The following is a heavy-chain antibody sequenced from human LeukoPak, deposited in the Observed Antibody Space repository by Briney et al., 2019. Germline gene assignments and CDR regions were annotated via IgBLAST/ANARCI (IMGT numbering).Heavy chain of an antibody. D-gene: IGHD3-22*01. CDR1: GYTFTSYG. Sequence: GASVKVSCKASGYTFTSYGISWVRQAPGQGLEWMGWISAYNGNTNYAQKLQGRVTMTTDTSTSTAYMELRCLRSDDTAVYYCARETPWYYYDSSDGALVFDYWGQGTLVTVSS. V-gene: IGHV1-18*01. J-gene: IGHJ4*02. CDR2: ISAYNGNT. CDR3: ARETPWYYYDSSDGALVFDY.